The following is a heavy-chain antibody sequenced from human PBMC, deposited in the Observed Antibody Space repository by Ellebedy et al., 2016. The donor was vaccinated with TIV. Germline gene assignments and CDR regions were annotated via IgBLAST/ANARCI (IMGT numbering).Heavy chain of an antibody. J-gene: IGHJ6*02. CDR1: VYTFTSYD. V-gene: IGHV1-8*01. D-gene: IGHD6-19*01. CDR3: ARAGDSSGWYGLYYYYDGMDV. Sequence: AASVNVSCKASVYTFTSYDINRVRQATGHGLEWMGWMNPNSGNTGYAQKFQGRVTMTRNTSISTAYMELSSLRSEDTAVYYCARAGDSSGWYGLYYYYDGMDVWGQGTTVAVSS. CDR2: MNPNSGNT.